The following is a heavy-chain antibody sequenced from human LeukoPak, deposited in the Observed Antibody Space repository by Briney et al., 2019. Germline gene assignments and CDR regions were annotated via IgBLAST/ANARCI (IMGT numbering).Heavy chain of an antibody. V-gene: IGHV3-9*01. D-gene: IGHD3-10*01. CDR1: GGSISSGAYS. CDR2: ISWNSGSI. J-gene: IGHJ4*02. CDR3: AKAYYYYGSGSYSPVDY. Sequence: LSLTCAVSGGSISSGAYSWSWIRQPPGKGLEWVSGISWNSGSIGYADSVKGRFTISRDNAKNSLYLQMNSLRAEDTALYYCAKAYYYYGSGSYSPVDYWGQGTLVTVSS.